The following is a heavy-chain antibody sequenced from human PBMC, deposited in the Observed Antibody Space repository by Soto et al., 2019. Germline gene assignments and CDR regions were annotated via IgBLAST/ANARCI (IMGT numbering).Heavy chain of an antibody. D-gene: IGHD2-2*01. J-gene: IGHJ4*02. CDR2: INHSGST. V-gene: IGHV4-34*01. CDR3: ARAQLIVVVPAATFDY. CDR1: GGSFSGYY. Sequence: QVQLQQWGAGLLKPSETLSLTCAVYGGSFSGYYWSWIRQPPGKGLEWIGEINHSGSTNYNPSLKSRVTISVDTPNNQCSLKLSSVTAADTAVYYCARAQLIVVVPAATFDYWGQGTLVTVSS.